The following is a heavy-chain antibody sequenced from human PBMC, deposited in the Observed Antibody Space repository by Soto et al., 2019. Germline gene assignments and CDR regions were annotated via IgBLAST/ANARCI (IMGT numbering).Heavy chain of an antibody. D-gene: IGHD6-6*01. J-gene: IGHJ6*02. CDR3: ARDPLKQLVDYYYYGMDV. V-gene: IGHV3-30-3*01. CDR2: ISYDGSNK. CDR1: GGKCGGYA. Sequence: VGLQSLCYAASGGKCGGYAMRWISKDPGKGLEWVAVISYDGSNKYYADSVKGRFTISRDNSKNTLYLQMNSLRAGDTAVYYCARDPLKQLVDYYYYGMDVWGQGTTVTVSS.